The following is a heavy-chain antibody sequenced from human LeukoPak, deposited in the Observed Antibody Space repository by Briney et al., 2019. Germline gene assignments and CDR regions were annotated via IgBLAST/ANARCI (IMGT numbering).Heavy chain of an antibody. D-gene: IGHD6-19*01. V-gene: IGHV1-3*01. CDR3: ARSQYSSGRYLDY. Sequence: KFQGRVTITRDTSASTAYMELSSLRSEDTAVYYCARSQYSSGRYLDYWGQGTLVTVSS. J-gene: IGHJ4*02.